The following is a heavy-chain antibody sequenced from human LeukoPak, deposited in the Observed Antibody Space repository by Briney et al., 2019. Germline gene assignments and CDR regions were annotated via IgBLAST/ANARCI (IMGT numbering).Heavy chain of an antibody. CDR3: VRGDYFDY. CDR1: GFTFSSYW. CDR2: INHNGNVN. J-gene: IGHJ4*02. V-gene: IGHV3-7*03. Sequence: GGSLRLSCAASGFTFSSYWMNWARQAPGKGLEWVASINHNGNVNYYVDSVKGRFTISRDNAKNSLYLQMSNLRAEDTAVYYCVRGDYFDYWGQGTLVTVSS.